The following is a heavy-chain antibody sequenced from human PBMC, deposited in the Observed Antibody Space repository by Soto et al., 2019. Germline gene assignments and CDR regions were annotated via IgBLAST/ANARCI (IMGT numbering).Heavy chain of an antibody. Sequence: SVKVSCKASGGTFSSYAISWVRQAPGQGLEWMGGIIPIFGTANYAQKFQGRVTITADESTSTAYMELSSLRSEDTAVYYCARVKGRAMATIPNHYRGMDVWGQGTTVTVSS. D-gene: IGHD5-12*01. J-gene: IGHJ6*02. CDR2: IIPIFGTA. V-gene: IGHV1-69*13. CDR1: GGTFSSYA. CDR3: ARVKGRAMATIPNHYRGMDV.